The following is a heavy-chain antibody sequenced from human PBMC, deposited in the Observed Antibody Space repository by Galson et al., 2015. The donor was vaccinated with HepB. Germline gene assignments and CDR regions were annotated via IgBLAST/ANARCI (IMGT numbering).Heavy chain of an antibody. Sequence: SVKVSCKASGYTFTGYYMHWVRQAPGQGLEWMGWINPNSGGTNYAQKFQGRVTMTRDTSISTAYMELSRLRSDDTAVYYCARARSYYDFWSGYYRGLGNPNWFDPWGQGTLVTVSS. V-gene: IGHV1-2*02. J-gene: IGHJ5*02. CDR2: INPNSGGT. CDR1: GYTFTGYY. D-gene: IGHD3-3*01. CDR3: ARARSYYDFWSGYYRGLGNPNWFDP.